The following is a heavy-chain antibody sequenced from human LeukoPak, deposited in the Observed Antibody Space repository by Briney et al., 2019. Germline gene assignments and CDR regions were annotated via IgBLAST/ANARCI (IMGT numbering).Heavy chain of an antibody. Sequence: GGSLRLSCAASGFTFDVYGMSWVRQAPGKGLECVSGINWNGGSTGHADSVKGRFTISRDDAKNSLYLQMNSLRAEDTALYYCARGGGSGSSLVAWYFDLWGRGTLVTVSS. V-gene: IGHV3-20*04. CDR1: GFTFDVYG. CDR2: INWNGGST. CDR3: ARGGGSGSSLVAWYFDL. D-gene: IGHD3-10*01. J-gene: IGHJ2*01.